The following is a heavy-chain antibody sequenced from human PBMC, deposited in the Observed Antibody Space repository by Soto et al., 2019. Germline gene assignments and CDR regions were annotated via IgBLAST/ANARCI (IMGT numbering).Heavy chain of an antibody. J-gene: IGHJ4*02. V-gene: IGHV3-30-3*01. CDR1: GFTFSSYA. Sequence: QVQLVESGGGVVQPGRSLRLSCAASGFTFSSYAMHWVRQAPGKGLEWVAVKSHDGSNNYYADSVKGRFTISRDNSKNTLYLQMNSLRAEDTAVYYCARDLNLDYWGQGTLVTVSS. CDR3: ARDLNLDY. CDR2: KSHDGSNN.